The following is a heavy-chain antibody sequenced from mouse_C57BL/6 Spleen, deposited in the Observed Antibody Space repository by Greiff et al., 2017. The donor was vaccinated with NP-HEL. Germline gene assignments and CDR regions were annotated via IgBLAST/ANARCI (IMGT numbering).Heavy chain of an antibody. CDR2: IYPGSGNT. CDR1: GYTFTDYY. V-gene: IGHV1-76*01. Sequence: VKLMESGAELVRPGASVKLSCKASGYTFTDYYINWVKQRPGQGLEWIARIYPGSGNTYYNEKFKGKATLTADKSSSTAYMQLSSLTSEDSAVYFCARSEGYFFDYWGQGTTLTVSS. CDR3: ARSEGYFFDY. J-gene: IGHJ2*01.